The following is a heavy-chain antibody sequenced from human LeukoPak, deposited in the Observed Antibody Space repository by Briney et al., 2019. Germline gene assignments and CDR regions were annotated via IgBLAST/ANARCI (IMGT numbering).Heavy chain of an antibody. CDR2: IIPIFGTA. Sequence: GASVKVSCKASGYTFTSYDINWVRQATGQGLEWMGGIIPIFGTANYAQKFQGRVTITADESTSTAYMELSSLRSEDTAVYYCARGRVPAATLDAFDIWGQGTMVTVSS. V-gene: IGHV1-69*13. J-gene: IGHJ3*02. CDR3: ARGRVPAATLDAFDI. D-gene: IGHD2-2*01. CDR1: GYTFTSYD.